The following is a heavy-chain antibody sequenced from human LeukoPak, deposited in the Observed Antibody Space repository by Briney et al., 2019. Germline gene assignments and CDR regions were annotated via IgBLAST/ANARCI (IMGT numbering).Heavy chain of an antibody. V-gene: IGHV4-34*01. CDR2: INHSGST. Sequence: SETLSLTCAVYGGSFSGYYWSWIRQPPGKGLEWIGEINHSGSTNYNPSLKSRVTISVDTSKNQFSLKLSSVTAADTAVYYCARDTYYYGSGSYYFDYWGQGTLVTVSS. CDR3: ARDTYYYGSGSYYFDY. CDR1: GGSFSGYY. J-gene: IGHJ4*02. D-gene: IGHD3-10*01.